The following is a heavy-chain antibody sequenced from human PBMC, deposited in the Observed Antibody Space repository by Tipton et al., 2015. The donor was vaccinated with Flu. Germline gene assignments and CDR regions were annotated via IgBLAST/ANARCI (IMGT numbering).Heavy chain of an antibody. CDR1: GDSIGRAYC. V-gene: IGHV4-38-2*02. Sequence: TLSLTCTVSGDSIGRAYCWGWIRQPPGKGLEWIGNICQSGSTYDNPSLKSRVTISVDRSKNQFSLRLTSVTAAGTAVYYCVRRDYSNYVSEPKNWFDPWGQGTTVTVSS. CDR2: ICQSGST. J-gene: IGHJ5*01. CDR3: VRRDYSNYVSEPKNWFDP. D-gene: IGHD4-11*01.